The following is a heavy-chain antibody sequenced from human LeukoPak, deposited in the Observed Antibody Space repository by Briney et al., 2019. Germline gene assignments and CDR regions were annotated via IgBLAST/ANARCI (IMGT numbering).Heavy chain of an antibody. D-gene: IGHD5-12*01. CDR2: VAYSGAT. J-gene: IGHJ5*02. CDR3: ARTVSGYYFNA. V-gene: IGHV4-59*01. CDR1: SGSINGFY. Sequence: SETLPLTCTVSSGSINGFYWSWIRQPPGKRLEWIGYVAYSGATNYNLSFKSRVTISLDTSKTQFSLKLSSVTAADTAFYYCARTVSGYYFNAWGQGTLVTVSS.